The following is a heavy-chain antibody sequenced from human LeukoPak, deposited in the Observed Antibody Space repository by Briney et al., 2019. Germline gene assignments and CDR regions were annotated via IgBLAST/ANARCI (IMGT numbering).Heavy chain of an antibody. CDR3: ARSNLAAAGPDWFDP. CDR1: GFTFSSYA. CDR2: ISYDGSNK. D-gene: IGHD6-13*01. V-gene: IGHV3-30*04. J-gene: IGHJ5*02. Sequence: PGGSLRLSCAASGFTFSSYAMRWVRQAPGKGLEWVAVISYDGSNKYYADSVKGRFTISRDNSKNTLYLQMNSLRAEDTAVYYCARSNLAAAGPDWFDPWGQGTLVTVSS.